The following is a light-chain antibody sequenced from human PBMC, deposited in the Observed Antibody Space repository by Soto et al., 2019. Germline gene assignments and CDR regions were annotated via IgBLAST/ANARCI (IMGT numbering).Light chain of an antibody. CDR2: DAT. CDR3: QQYDSYSNT. Sequence: DVPLIQSPSTLSASIGDRVTITCRVSQPIRDWVAWYQQKPGKAPKLLIYDATSSDSGVPSRFSGSGSETEFTLTISSLQPGDFATYYCQQYDSYSNTCGQGTRVEL. CDR1: QPIRDW. J-gene: IGKJ1*01. V-gene: IGKV1-5*01.